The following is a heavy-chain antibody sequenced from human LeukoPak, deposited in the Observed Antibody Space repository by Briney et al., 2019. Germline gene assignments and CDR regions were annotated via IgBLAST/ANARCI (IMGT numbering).Heavy chain of an antibody. CDR2: ISAYNGNT. D-gene: IGHD5-12*01. Sequence: ASVKVSCKASGYTFTSYGISWVRQAPGQGLEWMGWISAYNGNTNYAQKLQGRVTMTRDTSTSTVYMELSSLRSEDTAVYYCARGLFAINTFDYWGQGTLVTVSS. J-gene: IGHJ4*02. V-gene: IGHV1-18*01. CDR3: ARGLFAINTFDY. CDR1: GYTFTSYG.